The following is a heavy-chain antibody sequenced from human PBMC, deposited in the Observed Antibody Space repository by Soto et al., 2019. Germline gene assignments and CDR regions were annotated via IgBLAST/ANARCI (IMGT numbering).Heavy chain of an antibody. CDR3: TSWSYCGGASHCYTEWVLDY. Sequence: EVQLVESGGGLVKPGGSLRLSCAASGFTFSNAWMSWVRQAPGKGLEWVGRIKSKTDGGTTDYAAPVKGRFSISRDDSKNTLDLQMNSLKTEDSAVYYCTSWSYCGGASHCYTEWVLDYWVQGTPVTVSS. D-gene: IGHD2-21*01. CDR2: IKSKTDGGTT. J-gene: IGHJ4*02. V-gene: IGHV3-15*01. CDR1: GFTFSNAW.